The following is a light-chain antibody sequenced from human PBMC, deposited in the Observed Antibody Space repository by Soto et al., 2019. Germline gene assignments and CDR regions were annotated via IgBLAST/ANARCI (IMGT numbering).Light chain of an antibody. CDR1: SSNIGKYY. CDR2: ENN. CDR3: GTWDSSLSAVV. J-gene: IGLJ2*01. Sequence: QSALTQPPSVSAAPGQKVTISCSGSSSNIGKYYVSWYQQLPGTAPKLLIYENNKRPSGIPDRFSGSNSGTSATLGITGLQTGDEADYYCGTWDSSLSAVVFGGGTKLTVL. V-gene: IGLV1-51*02.